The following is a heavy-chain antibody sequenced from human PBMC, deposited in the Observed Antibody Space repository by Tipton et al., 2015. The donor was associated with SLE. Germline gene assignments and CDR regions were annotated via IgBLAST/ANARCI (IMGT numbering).Heavy chain of an antibody. CDR1: GGSISDHY. V-gene: IGHV4-59*11. J-gene: IGHJ4*02. Sequence: TLSLTCAVYGGSISDHYWTWIRQPPGKGLEWLAYVFYSGSSNFNRAHYNPSLMGRVTISVDTSKNQFSLHLTSVTSADTAVYYCATYFYDATGYQSVDDWGQGALVTVSS. D-gene: IGHD3-22*01. CDR3: ATYFYDATGYQSVDD. CDR2: VFYSGSS.